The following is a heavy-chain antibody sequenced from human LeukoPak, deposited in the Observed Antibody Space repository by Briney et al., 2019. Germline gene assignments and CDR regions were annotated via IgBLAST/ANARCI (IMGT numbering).Heavy chain of an antibody. CDR3: ATTTATSGSSLY. J-gene: IGHJ4*02. Sequence: ASVKVSCKTSGYTFSDYYIHWIRQAPGQGLEWMGWISAYNGNTNYAQKLQGRVTMTAERSTNTAYMELRGLTFDDTAVFYCATTTATSGSSLYWGQGTLVNVAS. V-gene: IGHV1-18*04. CDR2: ISAYNGNT. CDR1: GYTFSDYY. D-gene: IGHD6-19*01.